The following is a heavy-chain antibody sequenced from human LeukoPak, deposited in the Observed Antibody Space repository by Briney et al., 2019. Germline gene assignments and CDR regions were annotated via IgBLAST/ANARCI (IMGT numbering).Heavy chain of an antibody. CDR2: INAGNGNV. J-gene: IGHJ6*02. V-gene: IGHV1-3*01. CDR3: ARGYCSSTSCYMDV. Sequence: ASVKVSCKASGHTSTTYAIHWVRQAPGQGLEWMGWINAGNGNVKYSQKLQGRVTITGDTSASTAYMELSSLRSEDTAVYYCARGYCSSTSCYMDVWGQGTTVT. D-gene: IGHD2-2*01. CDR1: GHTSTTYA.